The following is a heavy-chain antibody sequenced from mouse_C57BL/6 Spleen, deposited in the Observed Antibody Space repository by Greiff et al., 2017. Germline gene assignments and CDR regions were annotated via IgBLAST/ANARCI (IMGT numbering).Heavy chain of an antibody. CDR1: GYSITSGYY. V-gene: IGHV3-6*01. CDR3: AREDSSGAY. CDR2: ISYDGSH. D-gene: IGHD3-2*02. J-gene: IGHJ3*01. Sequence: EVQVVESGPGLVKPSQSLSLTCSVTGYSITSGYYWNWIRQFPGNKLEWMGYISYDGSHNYNPSLTNRISITRDTSKNQFFLKLNSVTTEDTATYYCAREDSSGAYWGQGTLVTVSA.